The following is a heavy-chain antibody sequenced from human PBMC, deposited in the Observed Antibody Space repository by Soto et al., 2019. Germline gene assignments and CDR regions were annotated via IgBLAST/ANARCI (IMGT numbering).Heavy chain of an antibody. CDR2: ISGSGGST. CDR1: GFTFSSYA. V-gene: IGHV3-23*01. J-gene: IGHJ4*02. Sequence: EVQLLESGGGLVQPGGSLRLSCAASGFTFSSYAMSWVRQAPGKGLEWVSAISGSGGSTYYADSVKGRFTISRDNSKNTLYLQMNSLRAEDTAVYYCAKVGIVVPAPKLYYFDYWGQGTLVTVSS. CDR3: AKVGIVVPAPKLYYFDY. D-gene: IGHD2-2*01.